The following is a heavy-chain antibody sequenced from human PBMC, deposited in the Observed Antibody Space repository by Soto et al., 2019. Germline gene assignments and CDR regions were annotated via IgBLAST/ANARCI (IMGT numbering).Heavy chain of an antibody. CDR1: GFTFSNAW. V-gene: IGHV3-15*07. J-gene: IGHJ6*02. Sequence: PGGSLRLSCAASGFTFSNAWMNWVRQAPGKGLEWVGRIKSKTDGGTTDYAAPVKGRFTISRDDSKNTLYLQMNSLKTEDTAVYYCTTGSLGLPGGYYYYYYGMDVWGQGTTVTVSS. CDR2: IKSKTDGGTT. D-gene: IGHD1-26*01. CDR3: TTGSLGLPGGYYYYYYGMDV.